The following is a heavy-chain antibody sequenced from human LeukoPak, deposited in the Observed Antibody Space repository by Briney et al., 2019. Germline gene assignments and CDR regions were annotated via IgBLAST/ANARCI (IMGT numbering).Heavy chain of an antibody. CDR3: ARDTWIQLWTHAFDI. D-gene: IGHD5-18*01. CDR2: IYYSGST. J-gene: IGHJ3*02. Sequence: SETLSLTCTVSGGSVSSSSYYWGWIRQPPGKGLEWIGSIYYSGSTYYNPSLKSRVTISVDTSKNQFSLKLSSVTAADTAVYYCARDTWIQLWTHAFDIWGQGTMVTVSS. CDR1: GGSVSSSSYY. V-gene: IGHV4-39*02.